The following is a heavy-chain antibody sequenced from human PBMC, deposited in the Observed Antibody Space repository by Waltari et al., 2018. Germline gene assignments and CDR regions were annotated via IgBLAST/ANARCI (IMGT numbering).Heavy chain of an antibody. D-gene: IGHD5-12*01. CDR2: INPNQVGT. Sequence: QVQLVQSGAEVKKPGASVKVSCKASGYTFNGYYMHWVRQAPGQGLEWMGPINPNQVGTNYAQKFQGRCTMTRDTSISTAYMELSRLRSDDTAVYYCARSGYEEGFDYWGQGTLVTVSS. J-gene: IGHJ4*02. V-gene: IGHV1-2*06. CDR1: GYTFNGYY. CDR3: ARSGYEEGFDY.